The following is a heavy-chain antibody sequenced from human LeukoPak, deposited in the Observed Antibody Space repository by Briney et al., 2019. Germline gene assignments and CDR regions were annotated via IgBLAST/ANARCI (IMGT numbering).Heavy chain of an antibody. D-gene: IGHD5-18*01. CDR1: GGSFTKYY. CDR2: IYYSGNP. V-gene: IGHV4-59*01. CDR3: ASQRGYAYGFDS. J-gene: IGHJ4*02. Sequence: SETLSLACTVSGGSFTKYYWTWIRQSPEKGLEWIGHIYYSGNPTYNPSLKSRFTISVDPSKNQVSLKLTSVTTADTAIYYCASQRGYAYGFDSWGQGTLVAVSS.